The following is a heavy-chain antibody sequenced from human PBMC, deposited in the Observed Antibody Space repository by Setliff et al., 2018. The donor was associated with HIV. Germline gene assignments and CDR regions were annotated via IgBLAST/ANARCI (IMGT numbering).Heavy chain of an antibody. D-gene: IGHD1-26*01. CDR2: IYYSGNT. J-gene: IGHJ4*02. V-gene: IGHV4-59*01. Sequence: SETLSLTCTVSRDSIKNYYWNWIRQPPGKGLEWIGKIYYSGNTFYNSSLKSRVSISVDTSKNQFSLRLRSVTAADTAIYYCAIRSRLGGSSNYFDSWGQGALVTVSS. CDR1: RDSIKNYY. CDR3: AIRSRLGGSSNYFDS.